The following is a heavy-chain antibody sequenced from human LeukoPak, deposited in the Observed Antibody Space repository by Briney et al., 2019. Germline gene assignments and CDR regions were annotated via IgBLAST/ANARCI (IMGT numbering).Heavy chain of an antibody. CDR3: ARNAPDYRGMGGSFDY. V-gene: IGHV4-30-2*01. J-gene: IGHJ4*02. Sequence: SETLSLTCTVSGGSISSGGYYWSWIRQPPGKGLEWIGYIYHSGSTYYNPSLKSRVTISVDRSKNQFSLKLSSVTAADTAVYYCARNAPDYRGMGGSFDYWGQGTLVTVSS. CDR2: IYHSGST. CDR1: GGSISSGGYY. D-gene: IGHD3-16*01.